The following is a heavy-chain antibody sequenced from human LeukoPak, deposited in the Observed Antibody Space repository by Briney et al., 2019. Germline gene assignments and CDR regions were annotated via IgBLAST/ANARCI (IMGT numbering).Heavy chain of an antibody. V-gene: IGHV4-39*07. CDR2: IYYSGST. CDR3: ARSTVTNGAYNWFDP. J-gene: IGHJ5*02. Sequence: PSETLSLTCTVSGGSISSSSYYWGWIRQPPGKGLEWIGSIYYSGSTYYNPSLKSRVTISVDTSKNQFSLKLSSVTAADTAVYYCARSTVTNGAYNWFDPWGQGTLVTVSS. CDR1: GGSISSSSYY. D-gene: IGHD4-17*01.